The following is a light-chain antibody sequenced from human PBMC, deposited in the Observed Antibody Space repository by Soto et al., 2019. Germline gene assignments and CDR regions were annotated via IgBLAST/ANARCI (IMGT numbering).Light chain of an antibody. CDR2: DAS. CDR3: HHRSNWPPLT. V-gene: IGKV3-11*01. CDR1: QRVSRY. Sequence: EIVLTQSPATLSLSPGERATLACRASQRVSRYLAWYQQRPGQPPRLLIYDASRRATGIPSRFSASGSGTDFTHTIISLEPEDFAVYYCHHRSNWPPLTFGGGTKGEI. J-gene: IGKJ4*01.